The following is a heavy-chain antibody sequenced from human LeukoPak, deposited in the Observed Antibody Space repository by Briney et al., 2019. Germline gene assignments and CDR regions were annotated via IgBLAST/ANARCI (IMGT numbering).Heavy chain of an antibody. D-gene: IGHD6-19*01. CDR2: INPHSGGT. CDR3: ARGTSSGWFLLDF. Sequence: GASVKVSCKASGYTFTDYYMYWLPRAPGQGLEWMAWINPHSGGTNYAQKFQGRVTMTRDTSISTSYMELSSLRSDDTAIYYCARGTSSGWFLLDFWGQGTLVTVSS. J-gene: IGHJ4*02. CDR1: GYTFTDYY. V-gene: IGHV1-2*02.